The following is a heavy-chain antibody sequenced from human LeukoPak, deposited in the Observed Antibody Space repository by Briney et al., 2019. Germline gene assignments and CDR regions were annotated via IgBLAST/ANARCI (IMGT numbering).Heavy chain of an antibody. V-gene: IGHV3-23*01. CDR2: ISGSGGST. D-gene: IGHD3-10*01. CDR3: AKDPHYYRSGSLDY. J-gene: IGHJ4*02. CDR1: GFTFSSYA. Sequence: GGSLRLSCAASGFTFSSYAMSWVRPAPGKGLEWVSAISGSGGSTYYADSVKGRFTISRDNSKNTLYLQMNSLRAEDTAVYYCAKDPHYYRSGSLDYWGQGTLVTVSS.